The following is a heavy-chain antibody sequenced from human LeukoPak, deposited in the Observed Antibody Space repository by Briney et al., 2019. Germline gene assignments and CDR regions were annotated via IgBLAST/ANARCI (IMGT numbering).Heavy chain of an antibody. J-gene: IGHJ4*02. D-gene: IGHD5-24*01. CDR2: INHSGST. Sequence: SETLSLTCTVSGGSISSYYWSWIRQPPGKGLEWIGEINHSGSTNYNPSLKSRVTISVDTSKNQFSLKLSSVTAADTAVYYCARGGRWLQLVPIDYWGQGTLVTVSS. CDR1: GGSISSYY. CDR3: ARGGRWLQLVPIDY. V-gene: IGHV4-34*01.